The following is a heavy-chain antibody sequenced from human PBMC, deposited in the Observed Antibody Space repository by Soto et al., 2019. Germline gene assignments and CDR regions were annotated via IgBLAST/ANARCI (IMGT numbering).Heavy chain of an antibody. CDR1: GFTFSSYA. Sequence: GGSLRLSCAASGFTFSSYAMSWVRQAPGKGLEWVSAISGSGGSTYYADSVKGRFTISRDNSKNTLYLQMNSLRAEDTAVYYCAKVGNHYGDFLVDEGDFDYWGQGTLVTVSS. J-gene: IGHJ4*02. V-gene: IGHV3-23*01. CDR2: ISGSGGST. CDR3: AKVGNHYGDFLVDEGDFDY. D-gene: IGHD4-17*01.